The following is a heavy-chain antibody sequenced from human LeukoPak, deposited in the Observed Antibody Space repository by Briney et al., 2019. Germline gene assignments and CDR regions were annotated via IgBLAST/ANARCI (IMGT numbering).Heavy chain of an antibody. CDR3: ASDIVATSGDF. J-gene: IGHJ4*02. D-gene: IGHD5-12*01. V-gene: IGHV3-11*01. CDR2: ITSSGDDI. Sequence: GGSLRLSCAASGFSFSDYYMSWIRQAPGKGLEWVAYITSSGDDIYYADSVKDRFTISRDNAKNALFLRMNSLRVEDTATYYCASDIVATSGDFWGQGTLVSVSS. CDR1: GFSFSDYY.